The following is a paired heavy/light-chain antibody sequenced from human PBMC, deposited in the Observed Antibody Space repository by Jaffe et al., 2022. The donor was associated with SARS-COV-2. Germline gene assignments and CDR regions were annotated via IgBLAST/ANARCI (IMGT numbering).Heavy chain of an antibody. CDR2: IYPGDSDT. Sequence: EVQLEQSGAEVKKPGESLKISCKGSGYSFGIYWIGWVRQTPGKGLEWMGIIYPGDSDTRYSPSFQGQVTISADKSISTAYLQWSSLKASDTAIYYCVRRRSSSNLYNWFDPWGQGTLVTVSS. V-gene: IGHV5-51*01. CDR3: VRRRSSSNLYNWFDP. CDR1: GYSFGIYW. D-gene: IGHD6-13*01. J-gene: IGHJ5*02.
Light chain of an antibody. CDR2: EGS. CDR3: CSYAGISTVI. Sequence: QSALTQPASVSGSPGQSVTISCTETSSNVETYNLVSWYQQHPGKVPKLMIFEGSKRPSGVSDRFSGSKSGNTASLTISGLQAEDEADYYCCSYAGISTVIFGGGTKLTVL. CDR1: SSNVETYNL. V-gene: IGLV2-23*01. J-gene: IGLJ2*01.